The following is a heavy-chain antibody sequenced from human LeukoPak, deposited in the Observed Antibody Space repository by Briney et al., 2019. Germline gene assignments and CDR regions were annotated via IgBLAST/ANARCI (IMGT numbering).Heavy chain of an antibody. CDR2: INHSGST. Sequence: SETLSLTCAVYGGSFSGYYWSWIRQPPGKGLEWIGEINHSGSTNYNPSLKSRVTISVDTSKNQFSLKLSSVTAADTAVYYCARTEGYYGMDVWGQGTTVTVSS. CDR1: GGSFSGYY. CDR3: ARTEGYYGMDV. V-gene: IGHV4-34*01. J-gene: IGHJ6*02.